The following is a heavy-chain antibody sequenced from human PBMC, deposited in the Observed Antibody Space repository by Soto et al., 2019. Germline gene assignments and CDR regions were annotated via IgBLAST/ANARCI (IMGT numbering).Heavy chain of an antibody. D-gene: IGHD3-3*01. Sequence: SEILSLTCAVSDGSVSSGSYYWSWIQQPPGKGLEWIGYIYYSGSTNYNPSLKSRVTISVDTSKNQFSLKLSSVTAADTAVYYCARTAYDFWQPFDYWGQGTLVTVSS. CDR3: ARTAYDFWQPFDY. J-gene: IGHJ4*02. V-gene: IGHV4-61*01. CDR2: IYYSGST. CDR1: DGSVSSGSYY.